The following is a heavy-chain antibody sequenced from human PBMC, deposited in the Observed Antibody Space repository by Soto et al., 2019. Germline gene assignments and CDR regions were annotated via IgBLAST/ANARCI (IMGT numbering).Heavy chain of an antibody. J-gene: IGHJ5*02. D-gene: IGHD3-3*01. CDR3: ASSNDFSGPDWFDP. CDR2: IYYSGST. V-gene: IGHV4-31*03. CDR1: GGSISSGGYY. Sequence: QVQLQESGPGLVKPSQTLSLTCTVSGGSISSGGYYWSWIRQHPGKGLEWIGYIYYSGSTYYNPSLKSRVTISVDTSKNQFSLKLSSVTASDTAVYYCASSNDFSGPDWFDPWGQGTLVTVSS.